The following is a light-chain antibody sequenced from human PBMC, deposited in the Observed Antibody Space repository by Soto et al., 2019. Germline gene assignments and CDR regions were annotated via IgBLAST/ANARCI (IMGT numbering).Light chain of an antibody. CDR3: QHYNNWVT. CDR2: GAS. V-gene: IGKV3-15*01. CDR1: QSVSNN. J-gene: IGKJ5*01. Sequence: EIVMTHSPATLSVSPGERATLSCRASQSVSNNLAWYQQKPGQAPRLLIYGASTRATGIPARFSGSGSGTEFTLTISSLQSEDFAVYYCQHYNNWVTFGQGTRLEIK.